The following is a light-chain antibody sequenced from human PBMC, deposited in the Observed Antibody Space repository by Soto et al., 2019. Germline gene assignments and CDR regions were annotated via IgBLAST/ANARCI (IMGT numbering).Light chain of an antibody. CDR2: DAS. Sequence: AIRMTQSPSSLSASTGARVPIPCRASQSISSYLNWYQQKPGKAPKIMVYDASNLESGVPSRFSGSGSGTDFTLTLSGLQPGDVATYYCQQLNSYPMPLGQGTRLEIK. J-gene: IGKJ5*01. CDR1: QSISSY. CDR3: QQLNSYPMP. V-gene: IGKV1-8*01.